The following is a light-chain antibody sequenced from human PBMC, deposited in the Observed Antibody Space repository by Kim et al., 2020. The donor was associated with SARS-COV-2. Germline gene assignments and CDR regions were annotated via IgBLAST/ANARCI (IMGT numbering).Light chain of an antibody. V-gene: IGLV1-40*01. Sequence: QSVLTQPASVSGSPGQTVTISCTGSSSNVGTCIDVHWYQQVPGTAPKLLIFDNSNRPSGVPDRFSGSKSGTSASLAITGLQAEDEADYYCQSYDSSLSVVVFGGGTQLTVL. CDR1: SSNVGTCID. CDR2: DNS. J-gene: IGLJ2*01. CDR3: QSYDSSLSVVV.